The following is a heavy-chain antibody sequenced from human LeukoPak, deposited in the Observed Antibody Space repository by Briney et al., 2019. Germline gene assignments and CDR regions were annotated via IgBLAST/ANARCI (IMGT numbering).Heavy chain of an antibody. CDR2: IYTSGST. V-gene: IGHV4-61*02. J-gene: IGHJ4*02. D-gene: IGHD3-10*01. CDR1: GGSISSGSYY. Sequence: SETLSLTCTVSGGSISSGSYYWSWIRQPAGKGLEWIGRIYTSGSTNYNPSLKSRVTISVDTSKNQFSLKLSSVTAADTAVYYCARVLWFGELGIDYWGQGTLVTVSS. CDR3: ARVLWFGELGIDY.